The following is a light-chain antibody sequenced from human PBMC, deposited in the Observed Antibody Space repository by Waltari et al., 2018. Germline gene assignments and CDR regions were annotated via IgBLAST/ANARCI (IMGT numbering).Light chain of an antibody. CDR1: SGHSSNV. CDR3: QTGGHGTWV. Sequence: QLVLTQSPSASASLGASVKLTCTLNSGHSSNVVAWLQQQPEKGPRYLMKVNSDGSHSKGDEIPDPFSGSSSGAERYLTISSVQSEDEAEYYCQTGGHGTWVFGGGTKLTVL. V-gene: IGLV4-69*01. J-gene: IGLJ3*02. CDR2: VNSDGSH.